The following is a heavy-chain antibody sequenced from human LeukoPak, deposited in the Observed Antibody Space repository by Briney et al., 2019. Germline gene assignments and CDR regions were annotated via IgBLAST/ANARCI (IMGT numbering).Heavy chain of an antibody. CDR3: ARVKSIAARPRFGY. J-gene: IGHJ4*02. D-gene: IGHD6-6*01. CDR2: INPNSGGT. Sequence: ASVKVSCKASGYTFTDYYMHWVRQAPGQGLEWMGWINPNSGGTNYAQKFQGRVTMTRDTSISTAYMELSSLRSEDTAVYYCARVKSIAARPRFGYWGQGTLVTVSS. V-gene: IGHV1-2*02. CDR1: GYTFTDYY.